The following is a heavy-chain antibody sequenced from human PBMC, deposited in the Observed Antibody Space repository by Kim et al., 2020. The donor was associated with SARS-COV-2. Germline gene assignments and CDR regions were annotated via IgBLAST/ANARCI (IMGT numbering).Heavy chain of an antibody. V-gene: IGHV3-33*01. J-gene: IGHJ6*02. D-gene: IGHD2-2*01. CDR1: GFTFSSYG. Sequence: GGSLRLSCAASGFTFSSYGMHWVRQAPGKGLEWVAVIWYDGSNKYYADSVKGRFTISRDNSKNTLYLQMNSLRAEDTAVYYCARDRVVVVPATYYYYGIDVWGRGNMDTV. CDR2: IWYDGSNK. CDR3: ARDRVVVVPATYYYYGIDV.